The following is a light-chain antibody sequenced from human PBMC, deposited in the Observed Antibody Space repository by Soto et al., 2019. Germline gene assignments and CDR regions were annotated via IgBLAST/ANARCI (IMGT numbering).Light chain of an antibody. CDR1: SSDVGGYNY. J-gene: IGLJ1*01. CDR3: SSYAGSSNV. V-gene: IGLV2-8*01. CDR2: EVN. Sequence: QSVLTQPPSSSGSPGQSVASSCTGTSSDVGGYNYVSWYQQHPGKDPKLMIYEVNKRPSGVPDRFSGSKSGNTASLTVSGLQAEDEADYYCSSYAGSSNVFGTGTKLTVL.